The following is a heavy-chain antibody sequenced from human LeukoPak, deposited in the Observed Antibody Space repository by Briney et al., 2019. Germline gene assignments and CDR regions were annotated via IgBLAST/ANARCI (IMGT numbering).Heavy chain of an antibody. J-gene: IGHJ5*02. CDR1: GGSISSSSYH. CDR2: IYYSGST. V-gene: IGHV4-39*07. Sequence: SETLSLTCTVSGGSISSSSYHWGWIRQPPGKGLEWIGSIYYSGSTYYNPSLKSRVTIPVDTSKNQFSLRLSSVTAADTAVYYCARLQYCSGTSCYWFDPWGQGTLVTVSS. CDR3: ARLQYCSGTSCYWFDP. D-gene: IGHD2-2*01.